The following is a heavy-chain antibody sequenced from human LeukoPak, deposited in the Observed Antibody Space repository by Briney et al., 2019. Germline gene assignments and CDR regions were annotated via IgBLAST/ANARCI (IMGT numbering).Heavy chain of an antibody. V-gene: IGHV4-30-4*08. D-gene: IGHD4-17*01. Sequence: PSETLSPTCTVSGGSISSSVNYWGWIRQPPGKGLEWIGDIYYRGSTYYNPSLKSRVTISVDTSKHQFSLKLSSVTAADTAVYYCASSIHDYGDYFSPFDYWGQGTLVTVSS. J-gene: IGHJ4*02. CDR2: IYYRGST. CDR1: GGSISSSVNY. CDR3: ASSIHDYGDYFSPFDY.